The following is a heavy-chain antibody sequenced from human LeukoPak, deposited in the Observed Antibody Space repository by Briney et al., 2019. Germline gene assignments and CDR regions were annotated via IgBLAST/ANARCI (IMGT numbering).Heavy chain of an antibody. D-gene: IGHD6-6*01. J-gene: IGHJ3*01. CDR3: ARASSSSVGSAFDV. CDR1: GGSISTSSYY. V-gene: IGHV4-39*01. Sequence: SETLSLTCTVSGGSISTSSYYWGWIRQPPGKGLEYIGSLFYSGSTYRNPSLMTRVTISVDTSKNQFSLKLGSLTAADTAVYFCARASSSSVGSAFDVWGQGKMVTVSS. CDR2: LFYSGST.